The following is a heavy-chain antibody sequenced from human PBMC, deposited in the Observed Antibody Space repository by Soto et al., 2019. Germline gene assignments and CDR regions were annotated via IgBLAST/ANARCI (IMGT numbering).Heavy chain of an antibody. D-gene: IGHD2-15*01. CDR2: ISGSGGST. J-gene: IGHJ6*02. CDR3: AKDREGLGDIVVVVAMDV. V-gene: IGHV3-23*01. CDR1: GFTFSSYA. Sequence: GGSLRLSCAASGFTFSSYAMRWVRQAPGEGLEWVSAISGSGGSTYYADSVKGRFTISRDNSKNTLYLQMNSLRAEDTAVYYCAKDREGLGDIVVVVAMDVWGQGTTVTVSS.